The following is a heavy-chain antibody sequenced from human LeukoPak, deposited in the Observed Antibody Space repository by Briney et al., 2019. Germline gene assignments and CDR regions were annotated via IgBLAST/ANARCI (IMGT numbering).Heavy chain of an antibody. Sequence: GGSLRLSCAASGFTFSSYSMNWVRQAPGKGLEWVSSISSSSSYIYYADSVKGRFTISRDNAKNSLYLQMNSLRAEDTAVYYCARDNYDSSGYYRSDYWGQGTLVTVSS. CDR2: ISSSSSYI. V-gene: IGHV3-21*01. J-gene: IGHJ4*02. CDR1: GFTFSSYS. D-gene: IGHD3-22*01. CDR3: ARDNYDSSGYYRSDY.